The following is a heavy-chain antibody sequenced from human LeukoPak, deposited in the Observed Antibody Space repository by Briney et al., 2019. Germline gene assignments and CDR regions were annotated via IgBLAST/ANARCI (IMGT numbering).Heavy chain of an antibody. CDR3: ARDCYDSSGYFDTGDY. V-gene: IGHV1-46*01. Sequence: ASVKVSCKASGYTFTSYDINWVRQAPGQGLEWMGIINPSGGSTSYAQKFQGRVTMTRDTSTSTVYMELSSLRSEDTAVYYCARDCYDSSGYFDTGDYWGQGTLVTVSS. CDR2: INPSGGST. D-gene: IGHD3-22*01. J-gene: IGHJ4*02. CDR1: GYTFTSYD.